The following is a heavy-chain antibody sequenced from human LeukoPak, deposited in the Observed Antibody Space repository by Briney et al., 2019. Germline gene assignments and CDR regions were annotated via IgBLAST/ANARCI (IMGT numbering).Heavy chain of an antibody. V-gene: IGHV3-23*01. Sequence: GGSLRLSCAASRFTFNNYAMSWVRQAPGKGLEWVSAISGNGGSTYYADSVKGRFTISRDNSKNTLYLQMNSLRAEDTAVYYCSKSPVRYYYFYMDVWGKGTPVTFSS. D-gene: IGHD4-11*01. CDR1: RFTFNNYA. CDR3: SKSPVRYYYFYMDV. CDR2: ISGNGGST. J-gene: IGHJ6*03.